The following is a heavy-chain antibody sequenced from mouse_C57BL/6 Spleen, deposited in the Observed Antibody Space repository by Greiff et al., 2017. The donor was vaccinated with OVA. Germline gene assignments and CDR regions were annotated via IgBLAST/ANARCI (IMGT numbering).Heavy chain of an antibody. Sequence: EVQVVESGGGLVQPGGSLKLSCAASGFTFSDYYMYWVRQTPEKRLEWVAYISNGGGSTYYPDTVKGRFTISRDNAKNTLYLQMSRLKSEDTAMYYCARHGGPGAWFAYWGQGTLVTVSA. V-gene: IGHV5-12*01. J-gene: IGHJ3*01. CDR2: ISNGGGST. CDR1: GFTFSDYY. D-gene: IGHD3-3*01. CDR3: ARHGGPGAWFAY.